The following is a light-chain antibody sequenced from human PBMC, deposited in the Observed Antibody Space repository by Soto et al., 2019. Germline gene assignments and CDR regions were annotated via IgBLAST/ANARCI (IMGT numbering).Light chain of an antibody. CDR3: QSYDGSLRDVV. V-gene: IGLV1-40*01. Sequence: QSVLTQPPSVSGAPGQRVTISCTGSSSNIGAGFDVHWYQQIPETAPKLLIYDNSNRPSGVPDRFSASKSGTSASLAITGLQAEDEADYFCQSYDGSLRDVVFGVGTKLTVL. CDR2: DNS. J-gene: IGLJ2*01. CDR1: SSNIGAGFD.